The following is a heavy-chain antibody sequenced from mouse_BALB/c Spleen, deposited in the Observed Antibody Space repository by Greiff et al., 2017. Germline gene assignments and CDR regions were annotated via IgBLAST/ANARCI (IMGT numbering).Heavy chain of an antibody. Sequence: EVKLMESGGGLVKPGGSLKLSCAASGFAFSSYDMSWVRQTPEKRLEWVAYISSGGGSTYYPDTVKGRFTISRDNAKNTLYLQMSSLKSEDTAMYYCARHGKIVTTVVADYFDYWGQGTTLTVSS. CDR3: ARHGKIVTTVVADYFDY. V-gene: IGHV5-12-1*01. J-gene: IGHJ2*01. CDR1: GFAFSSYD. D-gene: IGHD1-1*01. CDR2: ISSGGGST.